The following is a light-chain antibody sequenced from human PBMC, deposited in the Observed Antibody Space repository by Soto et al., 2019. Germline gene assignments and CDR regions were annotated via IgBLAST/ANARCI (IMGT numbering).Light chain of an antibody. CDR3: KQSYNSLPT. V-gene: IGKV1-39*01. Sequence: DIQMTHSPSSLSASIGDRVTVTCRASQSISTYLNWYQQKPGKAPKLLVYAASFLQSGAPSRFNRSGSEKIFTLTISSLQPGDYATYYCKQSYNSLPTFGQGNRVEIX. CDR1: QSISTY. CDR2: AAS. J-gene: IGKJ2*01.